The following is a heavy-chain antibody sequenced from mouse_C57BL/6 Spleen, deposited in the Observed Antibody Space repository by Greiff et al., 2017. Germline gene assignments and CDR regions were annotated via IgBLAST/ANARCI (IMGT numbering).Heavy chain of an antibody. J-gene: IGHJ2*01. CDR3: ARHGYYDYDEGYFDY. V-gene: IGHV5-6*01. D-gene: IGHD2-4*01. Sequence: EVKLVESGGDLVKPGGSLKLSCAASGFTFSSYGMSWVRQTPDKRLEWVATISSGGSYTYYPDSVKGRFTISRDNAKNTLYLQMSSLKSEDTAMYYCARHGYYDYDEGYFDYWGQGTTLTVSS. CDR1: GFTFSSYG. CDR2: ISSGGSYT.